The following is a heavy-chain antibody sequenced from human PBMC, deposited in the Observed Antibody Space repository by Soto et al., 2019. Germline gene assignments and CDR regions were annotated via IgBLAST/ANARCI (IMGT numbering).Heavy chain of an antibody. D-gene: IGHD5-12*01. J-gene: IGHJ3*02. Sequence: GSLRLSCSASGFTFSNSWMSLVLQAPGKGLEWVCRIKSKTDGFTTDYAAPVKGRFTISRDDSKNTLYLQMNSLKTEDTAVYYCTTEGYGDAFDIWGQGTMVTVSS. CDR1: GFTFSNSW. CDR2: IKSKTDGFTT. V-gene: IGHV3-15*01. CDR3: TTEGYGDAFDI.